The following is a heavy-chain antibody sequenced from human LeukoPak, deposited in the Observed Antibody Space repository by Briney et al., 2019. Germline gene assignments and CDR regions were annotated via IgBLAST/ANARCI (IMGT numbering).Heavy chain of an antibody. CDR2: IYYSGGT. CDR1: GGSITSGGYY. Sequence: SQTLSLTCTVSGGSITSGGYYWSWIRQHPGKGLEWIGYIYYSGGTYYNPSLKSRAAISVDTSKNQFSLKLSSVTATDTAVYYCARDVGRGYDILTGYDGRAFDIWGQGTMVTFSS. CDR3: ARDVGRGYDILTGYDGRAFDI. D-gene: IGHD3-9*01. V-gene: IGHV4-31*03. J-gene: IGHJ3*02.